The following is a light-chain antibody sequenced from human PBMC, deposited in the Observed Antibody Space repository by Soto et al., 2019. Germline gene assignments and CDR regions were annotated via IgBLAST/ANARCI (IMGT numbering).Light chain of an antibody. CDR2: DAS. V-gene: IGKV3-11*01. CDR1: QSVSSY. Sequence: EIVLTQSPATLSLSPGERATFSCRASQSVSSYLAWYQQKPDQAPRLLIYDASTRATGIPARFSGSGSGTDFTLTISSLEPEDFAVYYCQQRRDWPRTFGQGTKLEIK. CDR3: QQRRDWPRT. J-gene: IGKJ2*01.